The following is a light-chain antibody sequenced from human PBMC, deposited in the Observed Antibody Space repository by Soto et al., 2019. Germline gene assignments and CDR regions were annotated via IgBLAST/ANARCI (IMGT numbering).Light chain of an antibody. CDR1: NSDVGRYNY. J-gene: IGLJ1*01. Sequence: QSALTQPASVSGSPGQSITISCTGTNSDVGRYNYVSWYQQQPGKAPKLMIYEVSNRPSGVSNRFSGSKSGNTASLTISGLQAEDEADYYWSSYTTSSTAYVFGIGTKLTVL. V-gene: IGLV2-14*01. CDR2: EVS. CDR3: SSYTTSSTAYV.